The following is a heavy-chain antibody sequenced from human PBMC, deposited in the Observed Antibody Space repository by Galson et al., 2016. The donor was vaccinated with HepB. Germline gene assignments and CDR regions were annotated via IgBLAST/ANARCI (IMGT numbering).Heavy chain of an antibody. CDR2: IYPGDSDT. CDR1: GYSFTSYW. D-gene: IGHD5-18*01. CDR3: AILLSVHTPTVELKINYYLYYGMDV. J-gene: IGHJ6*02. Sequence: QSGAEVKKPGESLKISCKGPGYSFTSYWIGWVRQMPGQGLEWMGIIYPGDSDTRYSPSFQGQVTISGAKSISTAYLQWSSLKASDTAMYYCAILLSVHTPTVELKINYYLYYGMDVWGQGTTVTVSS. V-gene: IGHV5-51*01.